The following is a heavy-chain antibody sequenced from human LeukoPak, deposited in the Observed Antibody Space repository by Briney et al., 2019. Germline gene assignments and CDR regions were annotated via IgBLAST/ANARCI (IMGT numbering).Heavy chain of an antibody. CDR2: INPNSGGT. J-gene: IGHJ6*02. V-gene: IGHV1-2*04. CDR3: ARSSGRYYYYGMDV. CDR1: GYTFTGYC. Sequence: ASVKVSCKASGYTFTGYCMHWVRQAPGQGLEWMGWINPNSGGTNYAQKFQGWVTMTRDTSISTAYMELSRLRSDDTAVYYCARSSGRYYYYGMDVWGQGTTVTVSS.